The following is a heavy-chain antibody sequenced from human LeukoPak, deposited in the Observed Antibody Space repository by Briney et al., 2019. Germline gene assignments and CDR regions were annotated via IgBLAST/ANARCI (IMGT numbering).Heavy chain of an antibody. J-gene: IGHJ4*02. D-gene: IGHD6-19*01. V-gene: IGHV3-23*01. Sequence: PGGSLRLSCTVSGFTLSSYEMTWFRQAPGKGLEWVSSIGYGGSDTHYADSVKGRFTISRGNSKSTLYLQLNSLRADDTAVYYCTRNGGWYGISWGQGTLVTVSS. CDR2: IGYGGSDT. CDR1: GFTLSSYE. CDR3: TRNGGWYGIS.